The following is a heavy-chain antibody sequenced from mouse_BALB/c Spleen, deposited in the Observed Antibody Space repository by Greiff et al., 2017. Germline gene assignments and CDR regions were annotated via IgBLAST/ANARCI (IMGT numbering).Heavy chain of an antibody. CDR2: IWADGST. J-gene: IGHJ4*01. CDR3: AREKWPYAMDY. CDR1: GFSLTSYG. V-gene: IGHV2-9*02. Sequence: VQGVESGPGLVAPSQSLSITCTVSGFSLTSYGVHWVRQPPGKGLEWLGVIWADGSTNYNSALMSRLSISKDNSKSQVFLKMNSLQTDDTAMYYCAREKWPYAMDYWGQGTSVTVSS.